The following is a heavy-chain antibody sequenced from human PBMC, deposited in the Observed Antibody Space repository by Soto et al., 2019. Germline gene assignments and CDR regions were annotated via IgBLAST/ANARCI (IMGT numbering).Heavy chain of an antibody. CDR2: ISAYNGNS. Sequence: VQSGAEVKKPGASVKVSCKASGYNFIGYGITWVRQAPGQWLEWMGWISAYNGNSNYAQSLQDRVTMTTDSSTATAYLELRSLRPDDTAVYFCARGMYMAWCDPWGQGTPVTVSS. CDR3: ARGMYMAWCDP. D-gene: IGHD1-1*01. V-gene: IGHV1-18*01. CDR1: GYNFIGYG. J-gene: IGHJ5*02.